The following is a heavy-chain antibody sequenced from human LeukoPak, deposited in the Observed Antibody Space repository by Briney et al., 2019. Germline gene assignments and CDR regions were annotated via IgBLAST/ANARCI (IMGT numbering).Heavy chain of an antibody. CDR1: GGSISSFY. CDR3: ARSGSTAFDY. V-gene: IGHV4-59*01. Sequence: SETLSLTCTVSGGSISSFYWSWIRQPPGKGLEWIGYIYYSGSTSYNPSLKSRVTISVDTSKNQFSLKLSSVTAADTAVYYCARSGSTAFDYWGQGTLVTVSS. J-gene: IGHJ4*02. CDR2: IYYSGST. D-gene: IGHD1-26*01.